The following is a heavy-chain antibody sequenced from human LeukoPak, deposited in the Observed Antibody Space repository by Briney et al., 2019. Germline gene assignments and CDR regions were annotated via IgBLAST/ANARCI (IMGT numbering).Heavy chain of an antibody. D-gene: IGHD3-22*01. CDR1: AFTFSSYW. Sequence: PGGSLRLSCAASAFTFSSYWMHWVRQAPGKGLVWVSRINADGRTTNYADSVKGRFTISRDNAKNALFLQMNSLRAEDTAVYYCARDKSSVSMIQVAGAFDIWGQGTVVTVSS. J-gene: IGHJ3*02. CDR3: ARDKSSVSMIQVAGAFDI. V-gene: IGHV3-74*01. CDR2: INADGRTT.